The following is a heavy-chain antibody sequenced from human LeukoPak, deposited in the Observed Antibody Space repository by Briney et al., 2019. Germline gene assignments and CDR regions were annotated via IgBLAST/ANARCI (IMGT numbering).Heavy chain of an antibody. J-gene: IGHJ6*03. CDR2: ISYRGST. CDR3: ASGYSYGLYYYYMDV. CDR1: GGSIADYY. D-gene: IGHD5-18*01. Sequence: PSETLSLTCTVSGGSIADYYWSWIRQFPGKGLEWIGYISYRGSTSYNPSLNSRVSISLDTSKNQLSLRLNSVTAADTAVYYCASGYSYGLYYYYMDVWGKGTTVTVSS. V-gene: IGHV4-59*01.